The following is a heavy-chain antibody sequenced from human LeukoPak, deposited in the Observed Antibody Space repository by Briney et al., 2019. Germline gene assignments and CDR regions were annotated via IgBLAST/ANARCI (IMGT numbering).Heavy chain of an antibody. CDR1: GFTVSSYA. CDR2: TSGTSGRT. V-gene: IGHV3-23*01. D-gene: IGHD3-22*01. CDR3: AKGPASMIGEGFDY. J-gene: IGHJ4*02. Sequence: GGSLRLSCAAPGFTVSSYAMSWVRHAAGKGLEWVSATSGTSGRTYYADSVKGRFTISRDNSKNTLYLQMSSLRAEDTAVYYCAKGPASMIGEGFDYWGQGTLVTVSS.